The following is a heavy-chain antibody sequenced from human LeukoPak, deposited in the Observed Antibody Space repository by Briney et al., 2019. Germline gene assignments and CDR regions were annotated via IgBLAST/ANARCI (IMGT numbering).Heavy chain of an antibody. V-gene: IGHV3-9*01. D-gene: IGHD7-27*01. Sequence: GGSLRLSCAASGFTFDDYAMHWVRQTPGKGLEWVSGISWNSGSIGYADSMKGRFTISRDNAKNSLYLQMNSLRAEDTALYYCAKAGVPFIDYWGQGTLVTVSS. CDR3: AKAGVPFIDY. CDR1: GFTFDDYA. CDR2: ISWNSGSI. J-gene: IGHJ4*02.